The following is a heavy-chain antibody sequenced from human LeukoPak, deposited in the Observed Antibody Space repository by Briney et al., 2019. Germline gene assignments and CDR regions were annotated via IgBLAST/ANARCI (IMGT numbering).Heavy chain of an antibody. J-gene: IGHJ4*02. V-gene: IGHV4-59*08. CDR3: ARQEKPFDY. CDR1: GGSISSYY. CDR2: IYHSGST. Sequence: SETLSLTCTVSGGSISSYYWSWIRQPPGKGLEWIGSIYHSGSTYYNPSLKSRVTISVDTSKNQFSLKLSSVTAADTAVYYCARQEKPFDYWGQGTLVTVSS.